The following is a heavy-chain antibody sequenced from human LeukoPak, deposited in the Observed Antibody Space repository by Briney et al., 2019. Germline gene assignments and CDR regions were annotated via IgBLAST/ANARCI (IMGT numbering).Heavy chain of an antibody. CDR3: ATRKGVYYFDY. V-gene: IGHV4-59*05. CDR2: IYYSGST. CDR1: GGSISSYY. Sequence: PSETLSLTCTVSGGSISSYYWSWIRQPAGKGLEWIGSIYYSGSTHYNPSLKSRVTISVDTSKNQFSLKLSSVTAADTAVYYCATRKGVYYFDYWGQGTLVTVSS. J-gene: IGHJ4*02. D-gene: IGHD1-14*01.